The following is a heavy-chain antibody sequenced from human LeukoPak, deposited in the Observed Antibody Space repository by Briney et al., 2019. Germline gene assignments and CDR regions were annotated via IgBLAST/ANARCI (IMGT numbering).Heavy chain of an antibody. J-gene: IGHJ4*02. CDR1: GFTVSGNY. Sequence: PGGPLRLFCEASGFTVSGNYMNWVRQAPGKGLEGVSLYYRGDNTYYADSVKGRFTISRDNSKSTLYLQMNSLRAEDTAGYYCAGGYYFDYWGQGTLVTVSS. V-gene: IGHV3-53*01. CDR3: AGGYYFDY. D-gene: IGHD3-22*01. CDR2: YYRGDNT.